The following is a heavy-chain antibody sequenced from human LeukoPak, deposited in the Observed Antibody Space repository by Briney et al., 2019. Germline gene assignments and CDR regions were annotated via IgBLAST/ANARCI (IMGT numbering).Heavy chain of an antibody. CDR3: ARVLYVTTINYYYGMDV. D-gene: IGHD3-16*01. CDR1: GFTFSSYG. V-gene: IGHV3-30*02. J-gene: IGHJ6*02. CDR2: IRYDGSNK. Sequence: GGSLRLSCAAPGFTFSSYGMHWVRQAPGKGLEWVAFIRYDGSNKYYADSVKGRFTISRDNSKNTLYLQMNSLRAEDTAVYYCARVLYVTTINYYYGMDVWGQGTTVTVSS.